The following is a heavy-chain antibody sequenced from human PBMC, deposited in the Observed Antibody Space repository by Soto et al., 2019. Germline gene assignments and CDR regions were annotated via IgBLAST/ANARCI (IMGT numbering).Heavy chain of an antibody. J-gene: IGHJ5*02. Sequence: SETLSLTCTVSGGSISSGDYYWSWIRQPPGKGLEWIGYIYYSGSTNYNPSLKSRVTISVDTSKNQFSLKLSSVTAADTAVYYCARHRDYPYYDILTGYTIPRLNNWFDPWGQGTLVTVSS. D-gene: IGHD3-9*01. CDR3: ARHRDYPYYDILTGYTIPRLNNWFDP. CDR1: GGSISSGDYY. V-gene: IGHV4-61*08. CDR2: IYYSGST.